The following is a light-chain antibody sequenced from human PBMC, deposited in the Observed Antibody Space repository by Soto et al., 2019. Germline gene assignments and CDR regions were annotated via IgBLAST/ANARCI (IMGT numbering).Light chain of an antibody. Sequence: NFMLTQPHSVSESPGKTVTISCTRSSGSIASNFVQWYRQRPGSSPTTVIYEDNQRPSGVPDRFSGSIDTSSNSASLTIPELQTEAEADYYCKSFDRNSQVFGGGTKRTVL. CDR1: SGSIASNF. J-gene: IGLJ3*02. CDR3: KSFDRNSQV. CDR2: EDN. V-gene: IGLV6-57*01.